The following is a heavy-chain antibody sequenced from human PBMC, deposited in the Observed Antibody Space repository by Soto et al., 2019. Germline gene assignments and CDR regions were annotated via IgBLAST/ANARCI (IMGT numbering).Heavy chain of an antibody. D-gene: IGHD2-15*01. CDR2: INHSGST. CDR3: GRGPPPDCSGGSCYFFGWFDP. CDR1: GGSFSGYY. Sequence: QVQLQQWGAGLLKPSETLSLTCAVYGGSFSGYYWSWIRQPPGKGLGWIWEINHSGSTNYNPSLKSRVTMSVDTSKNQFALQLSSVTAADTAVYYCGRGPPPDCSGGSCYFFGWFDPWGQGTLVTVSS. V-gene: IGHV4-34*01. J-gene: IGHJ5*02.